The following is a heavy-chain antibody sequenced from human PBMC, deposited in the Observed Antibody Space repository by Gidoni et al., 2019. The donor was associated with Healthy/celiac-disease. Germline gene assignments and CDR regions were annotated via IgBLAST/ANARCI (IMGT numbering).Heavy chain of an antibody. J-gene: IGHJ4*02. V-gene: IGHV1-46*01. Sequence: TSYARKFQGRVTMTRDTSTSTVYMELSSLRSEDTAVYYCARDNPLYIAGTPTFDYWGQGTLVTVSS. D-gene: IGHD6-13*01. CDR3: ARDNPLYIAGTPTFDY. CDR2: T.